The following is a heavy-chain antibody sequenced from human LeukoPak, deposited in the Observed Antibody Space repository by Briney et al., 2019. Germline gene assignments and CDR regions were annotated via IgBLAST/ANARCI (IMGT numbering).Heavy chain of an antibody. J-gene: IGHJ6*03. CDR1: GFTFSSYW. V-gene: IGHV3-7*01. Sequence: PGGSLRLSCAASGFTFSSYWMSWVRQAPGKGLEWVANIKQDGSEKYYVDSVKGRFTISRDDAKNSLSLQMNSLRAEDTAVYYCARDPYNGYNGDDYYYYMDVWGKGTTVTISS. D-gene: IGHD1-1*01. CDR2: IKQDGSEK. CDR3: ARDPYNGYNGDDYYYYMDV.